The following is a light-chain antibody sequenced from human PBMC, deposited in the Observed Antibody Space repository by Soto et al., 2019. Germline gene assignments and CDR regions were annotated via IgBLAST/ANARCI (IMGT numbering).Light chain of an antibody. CDR3: QQYNNWPRT. CDR1: QSVRSY. CDR2: DAS. V-gene: IGKV3-15*01. J-gene: IGKJ1*01. Sequence: EIVVTQSPATLSLSPGERATLSCRASQSVRSYVGWYQQKPGQAPRLLIYDASNRATGIPARFSGSGSGTEFTLTISSLQSEDFAVYYCQQYNNWPRTFGQGTKVDIK.